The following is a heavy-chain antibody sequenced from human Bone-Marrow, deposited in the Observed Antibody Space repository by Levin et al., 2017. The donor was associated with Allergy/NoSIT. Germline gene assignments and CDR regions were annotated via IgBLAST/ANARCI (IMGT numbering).Heavy chain of an antibody. V-gene: IGHV3-23*01. CDR3: AKGGYYGSGSFIDY. Sequence: TGGSLRLSCGASGFTFTTNALSWVRQAPGKGLEWVSAISGGGGTTYYPNSVKGRFTISRDNSKNTMYLQMNSLRAEDTAVYYCAKGGYYGSGSFIDYWGQGTLVTVSS. D-gene: IGHD3-10*01. J-gene: IGHJ4*02. CDR2: ISGGGGTT. CDR1: GFTFTTNA.